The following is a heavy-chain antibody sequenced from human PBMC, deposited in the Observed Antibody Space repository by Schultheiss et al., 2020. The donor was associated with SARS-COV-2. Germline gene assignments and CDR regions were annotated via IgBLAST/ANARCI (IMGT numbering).Heavy chain of an antibody. CDR1: GGSISSHC. CDR3: ARDSQLANYYYYMDV. J-gene: IGHJ6*03. V-gene: IGHV4-59*11. CDR2: IYYSGST. Sequence: SETLSLTCTVSGGSISSHCWTWIRQSPEKGLEWIGYIYYSGSTNYNPSLKSRVTISVDTSKNQFSLKLSSVTAADTAVYYCARDSQLANYYYYMDVWGKGTTVTVSS. D-gene: IGHD6-13*01.